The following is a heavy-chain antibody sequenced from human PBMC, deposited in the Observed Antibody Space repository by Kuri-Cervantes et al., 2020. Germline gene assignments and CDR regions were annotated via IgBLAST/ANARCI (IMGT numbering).Heavy chain of an antibody. V-gene: IGHV3-43D*03. CDR1: GFTFDDYA. CDR3: ARDTNVVPATSDAFDI. D-gene: IGHD2-2*01. CDR2: ISWDGGST. Sequence: GESLKISCAASGFTFDDYAMHWVRQAPGKGLEWVSLISWDGGSTYYADSVKGRFTISRDNSKNSLYLQMNSLRAEDTAVYYCARDTNVVPATSDAFDIWGQGTMVTVSS. J-gene: IGHJ3*02.